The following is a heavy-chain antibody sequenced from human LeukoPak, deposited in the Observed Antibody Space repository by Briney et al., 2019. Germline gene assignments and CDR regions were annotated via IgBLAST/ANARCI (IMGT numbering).Heavy chain of an antibody. CDR3: ARDRRDYDSSGYYPRMDY. CDR2: IYSGGST. CDR1: GFTVSSNY. V-gene: IGHV3-66*01. J-gene: IGHJ4*02. D-gene: IGHD3-22*01. Sequence: GGSLRLSCAASGFTVSSNYMSWVRQAPGKGLEWVSVIYSGGSTYYAGSVKGRFTISRDNSKNTLYLQMNSLRAEDTAVYYCARDRRDYDSSGYYPRMDYWGQGTLVTVSS.